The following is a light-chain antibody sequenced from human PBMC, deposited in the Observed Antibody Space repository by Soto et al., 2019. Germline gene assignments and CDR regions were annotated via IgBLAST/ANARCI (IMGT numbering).Light chain of an antibody. CDR1: NRVSTY. CDR2: ATS. J-gene: IGKJ4*01. CDR3: QQYNNWPLT. Sequence: EIVMTQSPATLSVSPGERAPLSCRAINRVSTYLAWYQQKPGQAPRLPIFATSTRATGIPARFSGSGSGTEFTLTISSLQSEDSAVYYCQQYNNWPLTFGGGTKVEIK. V-gene: IGKV3-15*01.